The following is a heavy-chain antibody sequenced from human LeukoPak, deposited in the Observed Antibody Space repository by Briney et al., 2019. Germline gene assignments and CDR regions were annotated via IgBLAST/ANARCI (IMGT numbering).Heavy chain of an antibody. D-gene: IGHD4-17*01. CDR3: ARDRDPGGLPTVTKAPMDAFDI. V-gene: IGHV3-74*01. Sequence: PGGSLRLSCAASGFTFSNYWMHWVRQAPGKGLVWVSRINSDARSTSYADSVKGRFTISRDNAKNSLYLQMNSLRAEDTAVYYCARDRDPGGLPTVTKAPMDAFDIWGQGTMVTVSS. CDR1: GFTFSNYW. J-gene: IGHJ3*02. CDR2: INSDARST.